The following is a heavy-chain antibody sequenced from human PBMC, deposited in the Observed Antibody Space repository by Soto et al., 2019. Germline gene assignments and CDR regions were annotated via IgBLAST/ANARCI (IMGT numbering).Heavy chain of an antibody. Sequence: ASVKVSCKASGYTFTGYYMHWVRQAPGQGLEWMGWINPNSGGTNYAQKFQGRVTITRDTSISTAYMELSRLRSDDTAVYYCARAMGYYAFWSGYPRPYYYYVMDVWGQGTTVAVSS. CDR2: INPNSGGT. J-gene: IGHJ6*01. CDR3: ARAMGYYAFWSGYPRPYYYYVMDV. CDR1: GYTFTGYY. D-gene: IGHD3-3*01. V-gene: IGHV1-2*02.